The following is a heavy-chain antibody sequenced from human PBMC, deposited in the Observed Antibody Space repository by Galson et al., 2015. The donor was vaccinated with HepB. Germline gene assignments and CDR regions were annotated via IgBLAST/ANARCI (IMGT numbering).Heavy chain of an antibody. V-gene: IGHV3-11*01. CDR3: ARESYGSGSYDY. J-gene: IGHJ4*02. D-gene: IGHD3-10*01. Sequence: SLRLSCAASGFTFSDFYMSWIRQAPGKGLEWVSYISSSGYTIYYADSVKGRFTISRDNAKNSLYLQMNSLRAEDTAVYYCARESYGSGSYDYWGQGTLVTVSS. CDR2: ISSSGYTI. CDR1: GFTFSDFY.